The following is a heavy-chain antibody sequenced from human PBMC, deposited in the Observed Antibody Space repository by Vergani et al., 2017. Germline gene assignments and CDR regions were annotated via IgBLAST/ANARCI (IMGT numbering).Heavy chain of an antibody. CDR3: AREGPTAAGYYYYYGMDV. V-gene: IGHV1-69*12. D-gene: IGHD6-13*01. CDR1: GGTFSSYT. Sequence: QVQLVQSGAEVKKPGSSVKVSCKASGGTFSSYTISWVRQAPGQGLEWMGGIIPIFGTANYAQKFQGRVTITADESTSTAYMELSSLRSEDTAVYYCAREGPTAAGYYYYYGMDVWGQGTTVTVSS. J-gene: IGHJ6*02. CDR2: IIPIFGTA.